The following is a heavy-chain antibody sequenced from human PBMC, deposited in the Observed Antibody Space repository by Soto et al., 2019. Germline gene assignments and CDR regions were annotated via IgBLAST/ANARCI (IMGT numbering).Heavy chain of an antibody. J-gene: IGHJ6*02. CDR3: ARGGAAGVDYGTDV. CDR1: GGSMSSYY. V-gene: IGHV4-4*07. CDR2: IYTSRNT. D-gene: IGHD6-13*01. Sequence: SETLSLTCTVSGGSMSSYYWSWIRQPAGKGLEWIGRIYTSRNTNYNPSLKSRLTMSVDTSKKQFSLRLTSVTAADTAVYYCARGGAAGVDYGTDVWGQGTTVTVSS.